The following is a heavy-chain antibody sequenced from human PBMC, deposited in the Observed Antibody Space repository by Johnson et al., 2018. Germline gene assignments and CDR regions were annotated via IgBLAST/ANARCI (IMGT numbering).Heavy chain of an antibody. V-gene: IGHV5-51*01. CDR2: IYPGNSDT. Sequence: VQLVQSGAEVKKPGESLKISCKGSGYSFSHNWIGWVRQMPGKGLEWMGIIYPGNSDTSYSPPFQGQVTMSADKYISTAYLQWSSLKASDTAMYYCARSGGFNAASDVWGQGTLVTVSA. J-gene: IGHJ3*01. CDR3: ARSGGFNAASDV. D-gene: IGHD2-15*01. CDR1: GYSFSHNW.